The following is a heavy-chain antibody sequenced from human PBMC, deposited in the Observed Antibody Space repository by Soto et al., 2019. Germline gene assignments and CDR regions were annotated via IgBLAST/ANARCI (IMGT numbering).Heavy chain of an antibody. Sequence: ASVKVSCKASGYTFTSYDINWVRQATGQGLEWMGWMNPNSGNTGYAQKFQGRVTMTRNTSISTAYMELSSLRSEDTAVYYCARNKYIAAPASPLLGTHYYYYYMDVWGKGTTVTVSS. V-gene: IGHV1-8*01. CDR2: MNPNSGNT. D-gene: IGHD6-13*01. CDR3: ARNKYIAAPASPLLGTHYYYYYMDV. J-gene: IGHJ6*03. CDR1: GYTFTSYD.